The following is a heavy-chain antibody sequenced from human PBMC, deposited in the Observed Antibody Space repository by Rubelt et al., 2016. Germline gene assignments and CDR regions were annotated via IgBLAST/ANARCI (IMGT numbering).Heavy chain of an antibody. CDR3: ARHQWLLHPFDC. Sequence: QVQLQESGPGLVKPSETLSLTCTVSGGSVTYYYWSWVRQPPGKGLDWIGNVYSTGSPQYDPSFTGRVTISEDTSKNQVALRRTWVTSADTAVYWCARHQWLLHPFDCWGQGTLVTVSS. CDR1: GGSVTYYY. J-gene: IGHJ4*02. D-gene: IGHD6-19*01. CDR2: VYSTGSP. V-gene: IGHV4-59*08.